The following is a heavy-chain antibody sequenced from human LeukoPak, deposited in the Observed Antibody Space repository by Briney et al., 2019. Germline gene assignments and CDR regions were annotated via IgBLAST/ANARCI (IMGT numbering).Heavy chain of an antibody. CDR3: ARYSADRYCSSTSCYIRSSSSLDY. CDR1: GGSFSGYY. D-gene: IGHD2-2*02. J-gene: IGHJ4*02. Sequence: SETLSLTCAVYGGSFSGYYWSWIRQPPGKGLEWIGEINHSGSTNYNPSLKSRVTISVDTSKNQFSLKLSSVTAADTAVYYCARYSADRYCSSTSCYIRSSSSLDYWGQGTLVTVS. CDR2: INHSGST. V-gene: IGHV4-34*01.